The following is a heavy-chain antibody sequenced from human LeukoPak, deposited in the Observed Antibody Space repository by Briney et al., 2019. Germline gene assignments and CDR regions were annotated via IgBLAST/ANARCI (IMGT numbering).Heavy chain of an antibody. Sequence: QSGGSLTLPCAASGFDLTTYAMTWLRQAPAKGLEWVSSIRIGGGGTHYADSVKGRFTISRDNSENTLHLQMNNLRVEDTARYFCARCMVLSQGWCNWFDPWGQGTLVTVSS. CDR3: ARCMVLSQGWCNWFDP. CDR1: GFDLTTYA. CDR2: IRIGGGGT. J-gene: IGHJ5*02. D-gene: IGHD6-13*01. V-gene: IGHV3-23*01.